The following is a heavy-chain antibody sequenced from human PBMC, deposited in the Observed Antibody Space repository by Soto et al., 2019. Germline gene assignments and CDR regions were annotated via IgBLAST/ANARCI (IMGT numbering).Heavy chain of an antibody. CDR3: AKSGRDFWSGSYH. J-gene: IGHJ5*02. V-gene: IGHV3-23*01. CDR2: ISGSGGST. CDR1: GLTFSNDA. Sequence: EVQLLESGGGLVQPGGSLRLSCAASGLTFSNDAMTWVRQAPGKGLEWVSGISGSGGSTYYADSVKDRFTISRDNSNHTLYLQMNSLRAEDTAVYYCAKSGRDFWSGSYHWGQGTLVTVSS. D-gene: IGHD3-3*01.